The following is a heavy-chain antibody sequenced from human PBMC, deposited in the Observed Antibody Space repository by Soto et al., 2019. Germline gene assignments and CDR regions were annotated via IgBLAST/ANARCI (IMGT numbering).Heavy chain of an antibody. D-gene: IGHD6-19*01. Sequence: EVQLVESGGGLVQPGGSLRLSCTASGFTFSGFWMHWVRQAPGKGLVWVSRINGDGSVTNYADSVKARFTISRDNAKNTMYLQMNSLGVEDTAVYYCVRVKETSGWAAFDYWGQGTLVTVSS. CDR1: GFTFSGFW. J-gene: IGHJ4*02. CDR2: INGDGSVT. CDR3: VRVKETSGWAAFDY. V-gene: IGHV3-74*01.